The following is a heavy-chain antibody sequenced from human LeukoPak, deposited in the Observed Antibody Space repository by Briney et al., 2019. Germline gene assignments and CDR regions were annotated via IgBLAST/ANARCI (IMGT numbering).Heavy chain of an antibody. D-gene: IGHD4-17*01. CDR2: ISSSSSTI. CDR1: GFTFSSYS. CDR3: ARESYGAAFDI. V-gene: IGHV3-48*02. J-gene: IGHJ3*02. Sequence: GGSLRLSCAASGFTFSSYSMNWVRQAPGKGLEWVSYISSSSSTIYYADSVKGRFTISRDNAKNSLYLQINSLRDEDTAVYYCARESYGAAFDIWGQGTMVTVSS.